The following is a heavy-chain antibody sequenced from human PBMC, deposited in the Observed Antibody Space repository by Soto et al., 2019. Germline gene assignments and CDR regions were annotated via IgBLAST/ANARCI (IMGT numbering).Heavy chain of an antibody. CDR1: GFTFISYA. CDR2: IGGSGGTT. Sequence: PGGSLRLSCAASGFTFISYAMSWVRQAPGKGLEWVSGIGGSGGTTYYADSVKGRFSISRDNSKHTLYLQMISLRAEDTAVYYCAKHERGGLVAFYLQSWGQGSPVTVSS. CDR3: AKHERGGLVAFYLQS. J-gene: IGHJ5*02. V-gene: IGHV3-23*01.